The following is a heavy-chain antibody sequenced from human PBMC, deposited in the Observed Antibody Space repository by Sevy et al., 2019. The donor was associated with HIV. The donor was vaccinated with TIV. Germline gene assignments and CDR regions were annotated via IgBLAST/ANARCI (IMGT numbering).Heavy chain of an antibody. D-gene: IGHD2-21*02. CDR1: GFTLSSYA. Sequence: GGSLRLSCAASGFTLSSYAMHWVRQAPGKGLEWVAVISYDGSNKYYADSVKGRFTISRDNSKNTLYLQMNSLRAEDTAVYYCARDGKGCGGDCYSTAFDIWGQGTMVTVSS. J-gene: IGHJ3*02. CDR3: ARDGKGCGGDCYSTAFDI. CDR2: ISYDGSNK. V-gene: IGHV3-30*04.